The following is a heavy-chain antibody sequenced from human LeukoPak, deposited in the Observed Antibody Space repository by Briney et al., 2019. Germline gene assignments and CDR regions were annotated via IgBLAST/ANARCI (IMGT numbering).Heavy chain of an antibody. CDR1: GFTLSNHD. CDR3: ARGPATFDY. J-gene: IGHJ4*02. D-gene: IGHD2-2*01. V-gene: IGHV3-30*02. CDR2: IRYDGSNK. Sequence: PGGSLRLSCAASGFTLSNHDIHWVRQPPGRGLEWVAFIRYDGSNKYYADSVKGRFTISRDNSKNTLYLQMNSLRAEDTAVYYCARGPATFDYWGQGTLVTVSS.